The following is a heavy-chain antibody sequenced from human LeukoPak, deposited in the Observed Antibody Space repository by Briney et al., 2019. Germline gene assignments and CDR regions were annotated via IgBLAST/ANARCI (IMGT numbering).Heavy chain of an antibody. CDR1: GGSISSGGYS. J-gene: IGHJ3*02. V-gene: IGHV4-30-4*07. CDR2: IYYSGST. Sequence: PSETLSLTCTVSGGSISSGGYSWSWIRQPPGKGLEWIGYIYYSGSTYYNPSLKSRVTISVDTSKNQFPLKLSSVTAADTAVYYCARDPRYDFPRGFDIWGQGTMVTVSS. D-gene: IGHD3-3*01. CDR3: ARDPRYDFPRGFDI.